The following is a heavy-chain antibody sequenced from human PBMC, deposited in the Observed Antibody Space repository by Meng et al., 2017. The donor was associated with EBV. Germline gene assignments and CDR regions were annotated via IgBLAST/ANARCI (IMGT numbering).Heavy chain of an antibody. CDR3: ARVGIAVAGTGDY. CDR2: INPNSGGT. J-gene: IGHJ4*02. V-gene: IGHV1-2*06. CDR1: GSTFTGYY. Sequence: VHLGQVGAEGKKPGASLKASCKASGSTFTGYYMHWVRQAPGQGLEWMGRINPNSGGTNYAQKFQGRVTMTRDTSISTAYMEPSRLRSDDTAVYYCARVGIAVAGTGDYWGQGTLVTVSS. D-gene: IGHD6-19*01.